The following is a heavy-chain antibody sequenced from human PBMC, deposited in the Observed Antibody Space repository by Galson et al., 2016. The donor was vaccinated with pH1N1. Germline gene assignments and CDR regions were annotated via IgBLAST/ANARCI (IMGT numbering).Heavy chain of an antibody. D-gene: IGHD6-19*01. CDR2: ISRSGSTI. CDR1: SYE. CDR3: ARPAEQQWLVILPFGY. Sequence: SYEMNWVRQAPGKGLEWVSHISRSGSTIHYADSVKGRFTVSRDNAKNSLYLQMNSLRAEDTAVYYCARPAEQQWLVILPFGYWGQGILVTVSS. J-gene: IGHJ4*02. V-gene: IGHV3-48*03.